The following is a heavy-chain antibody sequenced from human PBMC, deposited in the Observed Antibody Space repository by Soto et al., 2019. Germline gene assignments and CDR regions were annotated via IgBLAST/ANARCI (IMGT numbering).Heavy chain of an antibody. V-gene: IGHV4-59*01. CDR1: GGSISSYY. CDR2: IYYSVST. D-gene: IGHD4-17*01. J-gene: IGHJ2*01. CDR3: AKHDYGGRSLYWYFDL. Sequence: QVQLQESGPGLVKPSETLSLTCTVSGGSISSYYWSWIRQPPGKGLEWIGYIYYSVSTNYNPSLKSRVTISVDTSKNQFSLKLSSVTAADTAVYYCAKHDYGGRSLYWYFDLWGRGTLVTVSS.